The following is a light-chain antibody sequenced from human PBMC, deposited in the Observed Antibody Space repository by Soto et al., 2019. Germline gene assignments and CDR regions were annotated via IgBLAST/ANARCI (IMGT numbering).Light chain of an antibody. CDR2: GAS. Sequence: EIVLTQSPGTLSLSPGERAALSCRASQCIGSGSLAWYQQRPGQAPRLLVYGASSRATGVPDRFSGSGSGTDFTLTISRLEPEDFAVYYCQEYDDSPPWTFGQGTKVEIK. J-gene: IGKJ1*01. CDR1: QCIGSGS. V-gene: IGKV3-20*01. CDR3: QEYDDSPPWT.